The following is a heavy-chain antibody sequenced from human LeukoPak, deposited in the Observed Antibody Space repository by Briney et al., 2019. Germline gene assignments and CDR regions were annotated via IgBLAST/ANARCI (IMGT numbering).Heavy chain of an antibody. CDR3: AKYRDTATAIGYYFDY. V-gene: IGHV3-11*01. CDR2: ISGGSHI. J-gene: IGHJ4*02. Sequence: GGSLRLSCAASGFPFSDYYMSWIRQAPGLGLEWVSYISGGSHIYYADSVKGRFTISRDNAKNSLFLQMNSLRAEDTAVYYCAKYRDTATAIGYYFDYWGQGTLVTVSS. CDR1: GFPFSDYY. D-gene: IGHD2-21*02.